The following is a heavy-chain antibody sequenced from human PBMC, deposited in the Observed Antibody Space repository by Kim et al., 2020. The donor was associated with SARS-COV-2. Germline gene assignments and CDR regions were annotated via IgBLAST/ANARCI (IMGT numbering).Heavy chain of an antibody. CDR3: AKEAHSLIRGVDGMDV. J-gene: IGHJ6*02. D-gene: IGHD3-10*01. V-gene: IGHV3-33*03. Sequence: SVKGRCTISRDKSKNTLYLQMNSLRAEDTAVYYCAKEAHSLIRGVDGMDVWGQGTTVTVSS.